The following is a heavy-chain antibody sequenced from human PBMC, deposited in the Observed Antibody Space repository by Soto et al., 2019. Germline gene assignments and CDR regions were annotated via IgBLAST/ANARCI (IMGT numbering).Heavy chain of an antibody. CDR2: IQSGGST. Sequence: EVPLVESGGDLVQPGGSLRLSCAASGFTVISHYMNWVRQSPGKGLEWVSLIQSGGSTFYADSVKGRFTISRDNSKNTLFLQMNSLRVEDTAMYYCSRDDVYCSGWSCYGVPMDVLGRGTTVTVSS. D-gene: IGHD2-15*01. CDR1: GFTVISHY. J-gene: IGHJ6*03. CDR3: SRDDVYCSGWSCYGVPMDV. V-gene: IGHV3-66*01.